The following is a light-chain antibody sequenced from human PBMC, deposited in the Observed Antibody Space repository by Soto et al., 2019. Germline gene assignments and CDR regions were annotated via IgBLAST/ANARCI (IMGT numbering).Light chain of an antibody. CDR1: SSDVGAYNY. Sequence: QSVLTQPASVSGSPGQSITISCTGTSSDVGAYNYVSWYQQHPGRAPKLMIYDVSDRPSGVSNRFSGSKSGNTASLTISGLQAEDEADYCCSSYTTSTPLVFGGGTQLTVL. J-gene: IGLJ2*01. CDR2: DVS. CDR3: SSYTTSTPLV. V-gene: IGLV2-14*01.